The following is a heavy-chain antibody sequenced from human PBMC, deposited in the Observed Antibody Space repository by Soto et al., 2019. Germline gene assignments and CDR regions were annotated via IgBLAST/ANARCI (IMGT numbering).Heavy chain of an antibody. Sequence: QVQLVQSGAEVKKPGASVKVSCKTSGYIFTAYSMHWVRQAPGQGLEWMGVVNPSGGSAHYAQSFEGRVTLTRDTSTSTFYMELSSLRSEDTAGYYCAREENCRGGTCYSEYFHHWGQGTLVTDSS. V-gene: IGHV1-46*01. D-gene: IGHD2-15*01. CDR2: VNPSGGSA. CDR1: GYIFTAYS. J-gene: IGHJ1*01. CDR3: AREENCRGGTCYSEYFHH.